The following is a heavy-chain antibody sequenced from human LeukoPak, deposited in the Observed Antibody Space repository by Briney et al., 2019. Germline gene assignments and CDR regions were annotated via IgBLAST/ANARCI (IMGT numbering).Heavy chain of an antibody. J-gene: IGHJ4*02. D-gene: IGHD6-13*01. CDR3: ARDRSPSSSWRYFDY. V-gene: IGHV4-39*07. CDR1: GGSISSSSYY. Sequence: SETLSLTCTVSGGSISSSSYYWGWIRQPPGKGLEWIGSIYYSGSTYYNPSLKSRVTISVDTSKNQFSLKLSSVTAADTAVYYCARDRSPSSSWRYFDYWGQGTLVTVSS. CDR2: IYYSGST.